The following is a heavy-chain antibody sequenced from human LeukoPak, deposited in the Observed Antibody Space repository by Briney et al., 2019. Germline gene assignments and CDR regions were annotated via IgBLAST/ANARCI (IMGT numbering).Heavy chain of an antibody. Sequence: GRSLRPSCAASGFTSTSEAMHWVRQAPGPGLEYGSAIGSYGGSTSYANSVKGRFTSSRDNSKNTLYLQMGSLRAEDWAVYYCARGRRRVGLTVVSYYFDYWGEGTLVTVSS. CDR2: IGSYGGST. V-gene: IGHV3-64*01. J-gene: IGHJ4*02. D-gene: IGHD4-23*01. CDR1: GFTSTSEA. CDR3: ARGRRRVGLTVVSYYFDY.